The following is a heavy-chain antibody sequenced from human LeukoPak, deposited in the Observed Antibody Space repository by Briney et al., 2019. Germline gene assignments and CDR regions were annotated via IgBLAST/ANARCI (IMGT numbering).Heavy chain of an antibody. CDR1: GYSFTSYW. V-gene: IGHV5-51*01. CDR3: ASVHSGWDSFFDY. CDR2: IYPGDSDT. Sequence: GDSLKISCKGSGYSFTSYWIGWVRQMPGKGLEWMGIIYPGDSDTRYSPSFQGQVTISADKSISTAYLQWSSLKASDTAMYYCASVHSGWDSFFDYWGQGTLVTVSS. D-gene: IGHD6-19*01. J-gene: IGHJ4*02.